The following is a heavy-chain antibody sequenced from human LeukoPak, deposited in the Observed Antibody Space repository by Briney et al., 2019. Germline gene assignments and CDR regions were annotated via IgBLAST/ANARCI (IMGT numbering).Heavy chain of an antibody. J-gene: IGHJ5*02. CDR3: ARCILATCRYLPSFDP. CDR2: ITTYNGNT. CDR1: GYTFTGYG. V-gene: IGHV1-18*01. D-gene: IGHD3-3*02. Sequence: SVKVSCKASGYTFTGYGISWVRQAPGQGLEWMGWITTYNGNTNFAHKVQGRVTITTDTSTSTAYIELRSLRSDDTAVYYCARCILATCRYLPSFDPWGQGTLVTVSS.